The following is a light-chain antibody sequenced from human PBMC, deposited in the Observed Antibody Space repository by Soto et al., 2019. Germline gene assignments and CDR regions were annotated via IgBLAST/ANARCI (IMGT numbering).Light chain of an antibody. Sequence: EMVLTQSPGTLSLSPGERATLSCRASQSVDSKYLAWYQQKPGQAPRLLIYSTSNRAAGISDRLSGSGSGTSFTLIISRLEPEDFAVYYWQQDGSSPPYSFGQGTRLEIK. V-gene: IGKV3-20*01. CDR3: QQDGSSPPYS. CDR2: STS. J-gene: IGKJ2*03. CDR1: QSVDSKY.